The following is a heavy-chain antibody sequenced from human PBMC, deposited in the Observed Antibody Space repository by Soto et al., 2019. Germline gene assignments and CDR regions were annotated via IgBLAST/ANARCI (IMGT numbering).Heavy chain of an antibody. D-gene: IGHD4-17*01. CDR2: ISNTGSSI. CDR1: GFTFSGHA. Sequence: EVQLVESGGGLVQPGGSLRLSCAASGFTFSGHAMNWVRQAPGKGLEWISYISNTGSSIYYADSVKGRFTISRDNAKNSLYLLMNSLRAEDPAVYYCARDPYSATTVTIFDYWGQGALVTVSS. J-gene: IGHJ4*02. CDR3: ARDPYSATTVTIFDY. V-gene: IGHV3-48*01.